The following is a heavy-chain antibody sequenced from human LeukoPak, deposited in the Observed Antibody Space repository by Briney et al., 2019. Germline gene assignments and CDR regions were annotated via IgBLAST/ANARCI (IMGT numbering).Heavy chain of an antibody. D-gene: IGHD2-15*01. CDR2: INHSGST. J-gene: IGHJ4*02. V-gene: IGHV4-34*01. CDR3: ARGMLRGRKAGYCSGGSCYSFADY. Sequence: TSETLSLTCAVYGGSFSGYYWSWIRQPPGKGLEWIGEINHSGSTTYNPSLKSGITISVDTSKNQFSLKLSSVTAADTAVYYCARGMLRGRKAGYCSGGSCYSFADYWGQGTLVTVSS. CDR1: GGSFSGYY.